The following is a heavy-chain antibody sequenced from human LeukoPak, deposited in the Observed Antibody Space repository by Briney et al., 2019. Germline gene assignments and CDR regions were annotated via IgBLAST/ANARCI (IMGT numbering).Heavy chain of an antibody. CDR2: ISGSGGST. CDR1: GFTFSNSAISYA. CDR3: AKSAAAMVTYYFDY. J-gene: IGHJ4*02. D-gene: IGHD5-18*01. V-gene: IGHV3-23*01. Sequence: PGGSLRLSCAASGFTFSNSAISYAMSWVRQAPGKGLEWVSVISGSGGSTYYADSVKGRFTISRDNSKNTLYLQMSGLRAEDTAVYFCAKSAAAMVTYYFDYWGQGTLVTVSS.